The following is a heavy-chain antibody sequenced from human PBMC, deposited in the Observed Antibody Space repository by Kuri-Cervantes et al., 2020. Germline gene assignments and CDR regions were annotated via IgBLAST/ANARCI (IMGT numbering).Heavy chain of an antibody. CDR1: GFTFSSYA. V-gene: IGHV3-30-3*01. Sequence: GGSLRLSCAASGFTFSSYAMHWVRQAPGKGLEWVAVISYDGSNKYYADSVKGRFTISRDNPKNTLYLQMNSLRSDDTAVYYCARGYSSSWYGWDYGMDVWGQGTTVTVSS. CDR3: ARGYSSSWYGWDYGMDV. D-gene: IGHD6-13*01. CDR2: ISYDGSNK. J-gene: IGHJ6*02.